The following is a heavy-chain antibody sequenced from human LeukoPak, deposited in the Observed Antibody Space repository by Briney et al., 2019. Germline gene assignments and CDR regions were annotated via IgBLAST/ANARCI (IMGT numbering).Heavy chain of an antibody. J-gene: IGHJ3*02. CDR2: ISGSGAST. D-gene: IGHD3-3*01. V-gene: IGHV3-23*01. Sequence: GGSLRLSCAASGFTFSSYALSWVRQAPEKGLEWVSAISGSGASTYYTDSVKGRFTISRDISKNTLYLQMKSLRAGDTAVYYCAKDKTYDDFWSGHDAFDIWGQGTMVTVSS. CDR3: AKDKTYDDFWSGHDAFDI. CDR1: GFTFSSYA.